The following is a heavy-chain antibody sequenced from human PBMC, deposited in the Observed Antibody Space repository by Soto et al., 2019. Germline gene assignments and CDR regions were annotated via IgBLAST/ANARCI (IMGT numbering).Heavy chain of an antibody. V-gene: IGHV1-69*06. CDR3: ARSGLRRPHNPYRFLGLDV. CDR1: GATFTNSV. D-gene: IGHD3-16*01. J-gene: IGHJ6*02. CDR2: IIPLLGTV. Sequence: QGQLVQSGAEVKKPWSSVKVSCRASGATFTNSVITWVRKGPGQGLEFMRGIIPLLGTVDYAENFQGRVTLTADKVTNTVYLEMRSLRYDDTAVYYCARSGLRRPHNPYRFLGLDVWGHGTTVSV.